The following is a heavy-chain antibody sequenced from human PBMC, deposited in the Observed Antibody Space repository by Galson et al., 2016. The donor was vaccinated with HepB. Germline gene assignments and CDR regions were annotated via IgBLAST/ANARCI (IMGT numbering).Heavy chain of an antibody. D-gene: IGHD1-14*01. Sequence: SVKVSCKASGGTFITHGISWVRQAPGQGLEWMGAIIPLTGIPNYAQKFQGRLTITADKSTTTAHMELSSLRSEDTAVYYCAGNRGISHRYYYYPMDVWGKGTTVTVSS. CDR2: IIPLTGIP. J-gene: IGHJ6*04. CDR1: GGTFITHG. V-gene: IGHV1-69*10. CDR3: AGNRGISHRYYYYPMDV.